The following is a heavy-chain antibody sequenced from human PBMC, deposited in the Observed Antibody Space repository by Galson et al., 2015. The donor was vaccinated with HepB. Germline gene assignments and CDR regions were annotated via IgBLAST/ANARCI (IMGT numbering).Heavy chain of an antibody. CDR3: AGYCSSTSCRSSFFDY. V-gene: IGHV1-3*01. J-gene: IGHJ4*02. CDR2: INAGNGNT. CDR1: GYTFTSYA. Sequence: SVKVSCKASGYTFTSYAMHWVRQAPGQRLEWMGWINAGNGNTKYSQKFQGRVTITRDTSASTAYMELSSLRSEDTAVYYCAGYCSSTSCRSSFFDYWGQGTLVTVSS. D-gene: IGHD2-2*01.